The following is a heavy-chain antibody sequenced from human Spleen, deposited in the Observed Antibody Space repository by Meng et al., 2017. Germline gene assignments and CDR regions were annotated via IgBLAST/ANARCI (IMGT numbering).Heavy chain of an antibody. D-gene: IGHD2-15*01. J-gene: IGHJ5*02. CDR1: VYTFTSYG. CDR2: ISAYNGNT. Sequence: ASVKVSCKASVYTFTSYGISWVRQAPGQGLEWMGWISAYNGNTNYAQKLQGRVTMTTDTSTSTAYMELRSLRSDDTAVYYCARKGYCSGGSCYWFDPWGQGTLVTVSS. CDR3: ARKGYCSGGSCYWFDP. V-gene: IGHV1-18*01.